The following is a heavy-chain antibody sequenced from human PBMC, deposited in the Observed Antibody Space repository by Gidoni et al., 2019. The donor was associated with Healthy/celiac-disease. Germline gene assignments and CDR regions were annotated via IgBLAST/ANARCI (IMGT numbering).Heavy chain of an antibody. J-gene: IGHJ4*02. CDR3: ARGDPGGPDKHLYGDYFY. CDR1: GFTFSSYA. D-gene: IGHD4-17*01. CDR2: ISYDGSNK. V-gene: IGHV3-30-3*01. Sequence: QVQLVESGGGVVQPGRSLRLSCAASGFTFSSYAMHWVRQAPGKGLEWVAVISYDGSNKYYADSVKGRFTIHRDNSKTTLYLQMNSLRAEDTAVYYCARGDPGGPDKHLYGDYFYWGQGTLVTVSS.